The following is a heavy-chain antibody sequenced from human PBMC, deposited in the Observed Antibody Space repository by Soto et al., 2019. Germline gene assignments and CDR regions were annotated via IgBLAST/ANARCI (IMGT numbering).Heavy chain of an antibody. D-gene: IGHD6-19*01. CDR2: IYYSGST. J-gene: IGHJ4*02. Sequence: SETLSLTCTVSGGSISSYYWSWIRQPPGKGLEWIGYIYYSGSTNYNPSLKSRVTISVDTYKNQFSLKLSSVTAADTAVYYCARLDIAVAGLHYFDYCGQRYLVTVSS. V-gene: IGHV4-59*01. CDR3: ARLDIAVAGLHYFDY. CDR1: GGSISSYY.